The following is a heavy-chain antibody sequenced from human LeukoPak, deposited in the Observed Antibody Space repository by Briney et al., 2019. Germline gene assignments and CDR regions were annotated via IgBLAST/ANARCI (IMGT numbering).Heavy chain of an antibody. J-gene: IGHJ3*02. D-gene: IGHD6-13*01. CDR1: GFTFDDYT. Sequence: GGSLRLSCAASGFTFDDYTMHWVRHAPGKGLEWVSLISWDGGSTYYADSVKGRFTISRDNSKNSLYLQMNSLRTEDTALYYCAKGRSGIAAAGPDAFDIWGQGTMVTVSS. V-gene: IGHV3-43*01. CDR3: AKGRSGIAAAGPDAFDI. CDR2: ISWDGGST.